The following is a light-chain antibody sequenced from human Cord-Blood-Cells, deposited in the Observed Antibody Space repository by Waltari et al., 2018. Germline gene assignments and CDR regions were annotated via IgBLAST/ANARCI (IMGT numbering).Light chain of an antibody. CDR2: EGS. J-gene: IGLJ2*01. CDR3: SSYASSSTWV. CDR1: SSHVGSCYH. V-gene: IGLV2-23*01. Sequence: QPSPTQPASASGCPPRPTTTSSSGTSSHVGSCYHFFWYQQHPGKAPKLMIYEGSKRPSGVSNRFSGSKSGNTASLTISGLQAEDEADYYCSSYASSSTWVFGGGTKLTVL.